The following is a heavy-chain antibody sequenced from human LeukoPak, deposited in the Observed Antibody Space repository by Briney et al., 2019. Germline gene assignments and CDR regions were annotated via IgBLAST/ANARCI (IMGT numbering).Heavy chain of an antibody. J-gene: IGHJ5*02. CDR2: IYYSGRT. Sequence: SETLSLTCTVSGGSVSSYYWSWIRQPPGKGLEWIGYIYYSGRTNYNPSLKSRVTISVDTSKNQFSLKLSSVTAADTAVYYWARGALNWFDPWGQGTLVTVSS. CDR1: GGSVSSYY. V-gene: IGHV4-59*02. CDR3: ARGALNWFDP.